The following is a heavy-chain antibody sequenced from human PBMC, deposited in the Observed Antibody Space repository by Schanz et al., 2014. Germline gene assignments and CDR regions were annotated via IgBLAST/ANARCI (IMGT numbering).Heavy chain of an antibody. CDR1: GGTFSSDT. CDR2: INVGNGNM. Sequence: QVQLVQSGAEVKKPGSPVKVSCKASGGTFSSDTFSWVRQAPGQGLEWMGWINVGNGNMKYSQKFQGRVTLTTDTSTSTAYMELRNLRSDDTAVYYCARAKRFGDMDVWGQGTTVTVSS. D-gene: IGHD3-10*01. V-gene: IGHV1-18*01. J-gene: IGHJ6*02. CDR3: ARAKRFGDMDV.